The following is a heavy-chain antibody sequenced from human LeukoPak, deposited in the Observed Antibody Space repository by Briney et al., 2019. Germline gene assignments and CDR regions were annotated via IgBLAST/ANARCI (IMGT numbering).Heavy chain of an antibody. CDR2: IYYSGST. J-gene: IGHJ5*02. Sequence: SETLSLTCTVSGGSISSSSYYWGWIRQPPGKGLERIGSIYYSGSTYYNPSLKSRVTISVDTSKNQFSLKLSSVTAADTAVYYCARHSTVAGTEWFDPWGQGTLVTVSS. D-gene: IGHD6-19*01. V-gene: IGHV4-39*01. CDR1: GGSISSSSYY. CDR3: ARHSTVAGTEWFDP.